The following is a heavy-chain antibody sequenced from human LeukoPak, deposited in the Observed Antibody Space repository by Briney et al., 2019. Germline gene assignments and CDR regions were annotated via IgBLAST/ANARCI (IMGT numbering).Heavy chain of an antibody. J-gene: IGHJ6*04. Sequence: SATLSLTCAVYGGSFSGYYWSWIRQPPGKGLEWIGEINHSGSTNYNPSLKSRVNISVDTYKNQSSLKLSCGAAAGTAVYYCARGSPGYGMDVGGKGTGVSVS. CDR2: INHSGST. CDR3: ARGSPGYGMDV. V-gene: IGHV4-34*01. CDR1: GGSFSGYY.